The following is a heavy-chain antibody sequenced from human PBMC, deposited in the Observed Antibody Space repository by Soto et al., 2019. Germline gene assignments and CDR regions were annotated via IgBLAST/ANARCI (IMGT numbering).Heavy chain of an antibody. Sequence: QVQLVQSGAEVKKPGSSVKISCKASGGSFRTNAFSWVRQAPGQGLEWMGGIIPIFPTPDYAQKFQGRVTITADESTTTTYLELSSLRSEDTATYYCARDKDRQQLGGNYYYIMDVWGQGTTVTVSS. D-gene: IGHD3-3*02. CDR1: GGSFRTNA. J-gene: IGHJ6*02. CDR3: ARDKDRQQLGGNYYYIMDV. V-gene: IGHV1-69*12. CDR2: IIPIFPTP.